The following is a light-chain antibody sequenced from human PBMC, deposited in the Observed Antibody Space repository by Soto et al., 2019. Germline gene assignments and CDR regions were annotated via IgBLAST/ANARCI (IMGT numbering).Light chain of an antibody. V-gene: IGLV2-14*01. CDR2: DVS. J-gene: IGLJ1*01. CDR1: SSDVGGYNY. CDR3: SSYTSSSTLWV. Sequence: QSVLTQPASVSGSPGQSITISCTGTSSDVGGYNYVSWYQQHPGKAPKLMIYDVSNRPSGVSNRFSGSKSGNTASLTISGLQAEDEADYYCSSYTSSSTLWVFGTGTKLPS.